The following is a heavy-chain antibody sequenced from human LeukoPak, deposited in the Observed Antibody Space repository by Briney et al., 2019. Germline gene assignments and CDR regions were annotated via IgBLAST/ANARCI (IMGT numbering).Heavy chain of an antibody. CDR3: ARRVACSGGSCYPWFDP. D-gene: IGHD2-15*01. J-gene: IGHJ5*02. CDR1: GYMFSRYG. V-gene: IGHV1-18*01. Sequence: ASVKVSCKASGYMFSRYGMSWVRQAPGQGPEWMGWISAYNGNTNYAQKLQGRVTMTTDTSTSTAYMELRSLRSDDTAVYYCARRVACSGGSCYPWFDPWGQGTLVTVSS. CDR2: ISAYNGNT.